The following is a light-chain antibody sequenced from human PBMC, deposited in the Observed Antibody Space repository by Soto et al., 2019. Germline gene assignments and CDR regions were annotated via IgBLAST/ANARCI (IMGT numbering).Light chain of an antibody. CDR1: QSVSNNY. J-gene: IGKJ1*01. CDR2: GAY. Sequence: EIVLTQSPGTLSLSPGERATLSCRASQSVSNNYLAWYQQKPGQAPRLLIYGAYNRATGIPDMFSGSGSGTDFTLTISILEPEDFAVYYCLQYGSSGTFGQGTKVEIK. V-gene: IGKV3-20*01. CDR3: LQYGSSGT.